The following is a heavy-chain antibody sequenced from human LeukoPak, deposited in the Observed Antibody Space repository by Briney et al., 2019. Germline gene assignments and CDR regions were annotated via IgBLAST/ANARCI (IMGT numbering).Heavy chain of an antibody. Sequence: GGSLRLSCAASGFVFSGFYMGWIRQAPGKGLEWLSHIHPTASTIYYADSIKGRFTLFRDNTEKLVSLQRNSRRADDTAVYYCVGVDGLYGYWGQGTQVTVSS. V-gene: IGHV3-11*01. CDR3: VGVDGLYGY. J-gene: IGHJ4*02. CDR2: IHPTASTI. D-gene: IGHD2/OR15-2a*01. CDR1: GFVFSGFY.